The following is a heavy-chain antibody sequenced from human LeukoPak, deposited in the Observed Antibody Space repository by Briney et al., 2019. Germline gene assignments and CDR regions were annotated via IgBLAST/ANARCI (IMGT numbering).Heavy chain of an antibody. CDR2: IYHSGST. CDR3: ARRTMVRDGGDAFDI. CDR1: GGSISSGGYY. Sequence: SETLSLTCTVSGGSISSGGYYWSWIRQPPGKGLEWIGCIYHSGSTYYNPSLKSRVAISVDTSKNQFSLKLSSVTAADTAVYYCARRTMVRDGGDAFDIWGQGTMVTVSS. D-gene: IGHD3-10*01. V-gene: IGHV4-30-2*03. J-gene: IGHJ3*02.